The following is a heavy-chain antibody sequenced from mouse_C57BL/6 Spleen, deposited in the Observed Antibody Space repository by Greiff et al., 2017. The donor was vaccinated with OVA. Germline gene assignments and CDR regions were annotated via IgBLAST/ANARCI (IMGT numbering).Heavy chain of an antibody. CDR1: GYTFTSYW. J-gene: IGHJ2*01. D-gene: IGHD2-5*01. Sequence: VQLQQPGAELVRPGSSVKLSCKASGYTFTSYWMDWVKQRPGQGLEWIGNIYPSDSETHYNQKFKDKATLTVDKSSSTAYMQLSSLTSEDSAVYYCARGDSNYPFDYWGQGTTLTVSS. CDR3: ARGDSNYPFDY. CDR2: IYPSDSET. V-gene: IGHV1-61*01.